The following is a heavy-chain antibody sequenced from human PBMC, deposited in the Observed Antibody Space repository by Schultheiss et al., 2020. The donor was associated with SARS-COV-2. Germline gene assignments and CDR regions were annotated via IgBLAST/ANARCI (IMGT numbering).Heavy chain of an antibody. Sequence: GESLKISCAASGFTFSSYDMHWVRQATGKGLEWVSAIGTAGDTYYPGSVKGRFTISRDNSKNTLYLQMNSLRAEDTAVYYCARGITMIVVIDPWGQGTLVTVSS. V-gene: IGHV3-13*01. CDR2: IGTAGDT. CDR3: ARGITMIVVIDP. J-gene: IGHJ5*02. D-gene: IGHD3-22*01. CDR1: GFTFSSYD.